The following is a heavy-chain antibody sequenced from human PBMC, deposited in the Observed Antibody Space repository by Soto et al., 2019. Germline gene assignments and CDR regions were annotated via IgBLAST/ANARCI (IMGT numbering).Heavy chain of an antibody. V-gene: IGHV3-7*01. D-gene: IGHD3-22*01. Sequence: EVQLVESGGGLVQPGGSLRLSCAASGFSISNYWMTWVRQAPGKGLEWVANIKEDGNEVYYVDSVKGRFTISRDNAKNSLYLQVNSLRAEDTAVYYCARDLTPEILPYYYDANDIWGQGTLVTVSS. J-gene: IGHJ3*02. CDR2: IKEDGNEV. CDR3: ARDLTPEILPYYYDANDI. CDR1: GFSISNYW.